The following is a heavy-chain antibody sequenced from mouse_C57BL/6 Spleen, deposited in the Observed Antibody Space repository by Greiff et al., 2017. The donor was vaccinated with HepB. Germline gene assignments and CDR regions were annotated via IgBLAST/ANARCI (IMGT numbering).Heavy chain of an antibody. CDR3: TPSYYSNWFAY. D-gene: IGHD2-5*01. CDR1: GFTFSDAW. Sequence: EVKVEESGGGLVQPGGSMKLSCAASGFTFSDAWMDWVRQSPEKGLEWVAEIRNKANNHATYYAESVKGRFTISRDDSKSSVYLQMNSLRAEDTGIYYCTPSYYSNWFAYWGQGTLVTVSA. J-gene: IGHJ3*01. V-gene: IGHV6-6*01. CDR2: IRNKANNHAT.